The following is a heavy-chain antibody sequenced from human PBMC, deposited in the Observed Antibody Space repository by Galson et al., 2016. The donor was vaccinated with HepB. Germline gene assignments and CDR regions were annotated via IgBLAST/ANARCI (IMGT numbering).Heavy chain of an antibody. CDR3: AKGLDTYHEEY. J-gene: IGHJ4*02. CDR1: GFTFRSYP. Sequence: SLRLSCAASGFTFRSYPMTWVRQAPGKGLEWVSSISASAKRTFYADSVKGRFTISRDNSKNTLYLQMISLRAEDTALYYCAKGLDTYHEEYWGQGTLVTVSS. V-gene: IGHV3-23*01. CDR2: ISASAKRT.